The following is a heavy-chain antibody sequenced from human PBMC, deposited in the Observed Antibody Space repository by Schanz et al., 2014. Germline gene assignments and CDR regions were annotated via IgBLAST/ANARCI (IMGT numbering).Heavy chain of an antibody. CDR3: VKDDRGDVVVVAANY. Sequence: EVQLLESGGGLVQPGGSLRLSCAASGFGFDDYAMSWVRQAPGKGLEWVSLVSASGGGPFYADSVKGRFTISRDNSRNTVYLQMSSLRAEDTAVYYCVKDDRGDVVVVAANYWGQGAQVIVSS. J-gene: IGHJ4*02. CDR1: GFGFDDYA. CDR2: VSASGGGP. D-gene: IGHD2-15*01. V-gene: IGHV3-23*01.